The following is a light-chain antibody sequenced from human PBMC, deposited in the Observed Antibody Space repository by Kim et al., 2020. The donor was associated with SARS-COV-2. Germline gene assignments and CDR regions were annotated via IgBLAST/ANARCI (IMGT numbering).Light chain of an antibody. CDR3: QQYNSYPLT. CDR1: QSINNL. CDR2: DAS. V-gene: IGKV1-5*01. J-gene: IGKJ4*01. Sequence: ASVGDRVTITCRASQSINNLFAWYQQKPGKAPTLLIYDASSLESGVPSRFSGSGSGTEFTLTISSLQPDDVATYYCQQYNSYPLTFGEGTKVDIK.